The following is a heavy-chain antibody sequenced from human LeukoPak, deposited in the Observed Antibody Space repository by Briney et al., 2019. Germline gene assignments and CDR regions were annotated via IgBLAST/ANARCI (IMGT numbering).Heavy chain of an antibody. CDR3: AKRKGVGATTEVSFDY. CDR2: ISYDGSTK. CDR1: GFTFSSYA. V-gene: IGHV3-30-3*02. D-gene: IGHD1-26*01. Sequence: GGSLRLSCAASGFTFSSYAMHRVRQAPGKGLEWVAVISYDGSTKYYADSVKGRFTISKDNSKNTLYLQMNSLRAEDTAVYYCAKRKGVGATTEVSFDYWGQGTLVTVSS. J-gene: IGHJ4*02.